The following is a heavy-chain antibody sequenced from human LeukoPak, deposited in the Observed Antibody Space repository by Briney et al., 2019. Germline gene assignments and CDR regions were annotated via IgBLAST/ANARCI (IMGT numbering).Heavy chain of an antibody. CDR1: GGSISSSGYY. Sequence: SATLSLTCIVSGGSISSSGYYWGWIRQPPGKGLEWLVSIYYSGSTYYNPSLKSRVTISVDASKNQLSLKLNSVTAADTAMYYCARHVYMFDYWGQGTLVTVSS. CDR3: ARHVYMFDY. V-gene: IGHV4-39*01. D-gene: IGHD3-10*01. J-gene: IGHJ4*02. CDR2: IYYSGST.